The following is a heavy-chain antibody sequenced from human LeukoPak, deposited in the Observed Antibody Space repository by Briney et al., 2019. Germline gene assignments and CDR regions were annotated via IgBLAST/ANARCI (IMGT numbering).Heavy chain of an antibody. CDR1: GGSISSYY. CDR2: IYYSGST. J-gene: IGHJ5*02. V-gene: IGHV4-59*01. Sequence: SETLSLTCTVSGGSISSYYWSWIRQPPGKGLEWIGYIYYSGSTNYNPSLKSRVTISVDTSKNQFSLKLSSVTAADTAVYYCARDRIFSGFDPWGQGTLVTVSS. CDR3: ARDRIFSGFDP. D-gene: IGHD2-15*01.